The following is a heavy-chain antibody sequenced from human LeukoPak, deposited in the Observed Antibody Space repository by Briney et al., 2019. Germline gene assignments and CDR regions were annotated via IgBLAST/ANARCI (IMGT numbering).Heavy chain of an antibody. CDR2: ISSNGGST. D-gene: IGHD2-2*02. J-gene: IGHJ5*02. CDR3: VPYCSSTSCYTGP. V-gene: IGHV3-64*01. Sequence: GGSLRLSCAASGFTFSSYAMHWVRQAPGKGLEYVSAISSNGGSTYYANSVKGRFTISRDNSKNTLYLQMNSLRAEDTAVYYCVPYCSSTSCYTGPWGQGTLVTVSS. CDR1: GFTFSSYA.